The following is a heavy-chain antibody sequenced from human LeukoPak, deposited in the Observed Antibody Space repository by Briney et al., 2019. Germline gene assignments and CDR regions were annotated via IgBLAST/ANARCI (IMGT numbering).Heavy chain of an antibody. Sequence: SQTLSLTCAISGDSFSSNNGAWNWVRQSPSRGLEWLGRTYYRSKWYSDYAVSMGGRITINPDTSKKHFSLQLNSVTPDDTAVYYCARDLGNSGWYTFDYWGQGTLVTVSS. CDR2: TYYRSKWYS. CDR1: GDSFSSNNGA. D-gene: IGHD6-19*01. J-gene: IGHJ4*02. V-gene: IGHV6-1*01. CDR3: ARDLGNSGWYTFDY.